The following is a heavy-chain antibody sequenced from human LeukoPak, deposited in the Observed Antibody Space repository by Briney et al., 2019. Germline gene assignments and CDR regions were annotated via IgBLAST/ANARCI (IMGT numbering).Heavy chain of an antibody. Sequence: ASVKVSCKASGYTFTGYYMHWVRQAPGQGLEWKGWINPNSGGTNYAQKFQGRVTMTRDTSISTAYMELSRLRSDDTAVYYCARVSYGSGSFFDYWGQGTLVTVSS. V-gene: IGHV1-2*02. CDR2: INPNSGGT. J-gene: IGHJ4*02. D-gene: IGHD3-10*01. CDR1: GYTFTGYY. CDR3: ARVSYGSGSFFDY.